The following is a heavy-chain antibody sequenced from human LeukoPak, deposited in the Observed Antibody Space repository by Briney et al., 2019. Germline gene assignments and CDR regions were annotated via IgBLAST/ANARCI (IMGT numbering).Heavy chain of an antibody. V-gene: IGHV3-43*02. Sequence: TGGSLRLSCAASGFTFDDYAKHWVRQAPGKGLEWFSLISGDGGSTYYADSVKGRFTISRDNSKNSLYLQMNSLRTEDTALYYCAKDIRYNDNWFDPWGQGTLVTVSS. D-gene: IGHD1-14*01. CDR2: ISGDGGST. CDR3: AKDIRYNDNWFDP. CDR1: GFTFDDYA. J-gene: IGHJ5*02.